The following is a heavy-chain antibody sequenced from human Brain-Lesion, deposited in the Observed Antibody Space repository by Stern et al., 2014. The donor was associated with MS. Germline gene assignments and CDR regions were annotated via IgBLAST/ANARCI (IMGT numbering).Heavy chain of an antibody. D-gene: IGHD4-23*01. CDR3: ARVPGGVFGGMDV. Sequence: QVQLVQSGAEVKKPGASVKVSCKASGYTFTDYFMHWVRQAPGQGLEWVGWINPYSGDTKYAQKFQGWVTMTRDSSISTAYMELNSLRSDDTAVYYCARVPGGVFGGMDVWGQGTTVT. J-gene: IGHJ6*02. V-gene: IGHV1-2*04. CDR1: GYTFTDYF. CDR2: INPYSGDT.